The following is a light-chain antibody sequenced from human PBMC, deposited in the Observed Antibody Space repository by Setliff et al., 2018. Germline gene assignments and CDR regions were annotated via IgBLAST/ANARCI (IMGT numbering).Light chain of an antibody. J-gene: IGLJ1*01. CDR2: DVT. V-gene: IGLV2-14*03. Sequence: QSVLTQPASVSGSPGQSITISCTGTGSDVGTSKYVSWYQQHPGKAPKLIIYDVTTRPSGVSNRFSGSKSGNTASLTISGLQAEDEADYHCSIHRSRGYVFGTGTKVTVL. CDR1: GSDVGTSKY. CDR3: SIHRSRGYV.